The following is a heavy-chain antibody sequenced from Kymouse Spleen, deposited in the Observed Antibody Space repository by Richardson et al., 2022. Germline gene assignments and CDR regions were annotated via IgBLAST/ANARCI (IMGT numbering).Heavy chain of an antibody. CDR2: IYYSGST. Sequence: QLQLQESGPGLVKPSETLSLTCTVSGGSISSSSYYWGWIRQPPGKGLEWIGSIYYSGSTYYNPSLKSRVTISVDTSKNQFSLKLSSVTAADTAVYYCARDYYGSGSYYNVGFDYWGQGTLVTVSS. D-gene: IGHD3-10*01. CDR3: ARDYYGSGSYYNVGFDY. CDR1: GGSISSSSYY. V-gene: IGHV4-39*01. J-gene: IGHJ4*02.